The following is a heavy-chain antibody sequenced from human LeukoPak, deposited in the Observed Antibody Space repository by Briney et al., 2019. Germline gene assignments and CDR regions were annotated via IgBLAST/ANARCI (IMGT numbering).Heavy chain of an antibody. Sequence: SVKVSCKASGGTFSTYGINWVRQAPGQGPEWMGGIIPILGTANYAQKFKGRVTITADKSTSTAYMELSSLRSEDTAVYYCARDVTIFGVVAGAFDYWGQGTLVTVSS. V-gene: IGHV1-69*06. CDR2: IIPILGTA. J-gene: IGHJ4*02. CDR3: ARDVTIFGVVAGAFDY. D-gene: IGHD3-3*01. CDR1: GGTFSTYG.